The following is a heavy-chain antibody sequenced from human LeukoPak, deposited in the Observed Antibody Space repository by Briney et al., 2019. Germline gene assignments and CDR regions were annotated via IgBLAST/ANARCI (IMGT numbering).Heavy chain of an antibody. J-gene: IGHJ4*02. CDR1: GCSFTSYW. CDR3: ARLEMATLYYFDY. V-gene: IGHV5-51*01. D-gene: IGHD5-24*01. Sequence: GDYLKISCKGSGCSFTSYWIGWVRQMPGKGLEWMGIIYPGDSDTRYSPSFQGQVTISADKSISTAYLQWSSLKASDTAMYYCARLEMATLYYFDYWGQGTLVTVSS. CDR2: IYPGDSDT.